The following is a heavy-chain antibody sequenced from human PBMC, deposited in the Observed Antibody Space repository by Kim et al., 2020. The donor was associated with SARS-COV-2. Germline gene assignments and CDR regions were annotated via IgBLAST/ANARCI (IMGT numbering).Heavy chain of an antibody. CDR2: INHSGST. J-gene: IGHJ6*02. CDR3: ARALQRITMVRGVITTSYYYGMDV. D-gene: IGHD3-10*01. Sequence: SETLSLTCAVYGGSFSGYYWSWIRQPPGKGLEWIGEINHSGSTNYNPSLKSRVTISVDTSKNQFSLKLSSVTAADTAVYYCARALQRITMVRGVITTSYYYGMDVWGQGTTVTVSS. V-gene: IGHV4-34*01. CDR1: GGSFSGYY.